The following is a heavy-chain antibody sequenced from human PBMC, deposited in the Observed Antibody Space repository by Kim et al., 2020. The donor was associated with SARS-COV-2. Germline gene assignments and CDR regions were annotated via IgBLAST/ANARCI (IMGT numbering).Heavy chain of an antibody. Sequence: KFQGRVTMTRDTSISTAYMELSRLRSDDTAVYYCARFTGIVATIVYGMDVWGQGTTVTVSS. CDR3: ARFTGIVATIVYGMDV. J-gene: IGHJ6*02. V-gene: IGHV1-2*02. D-gene: IGHD5-12*01.